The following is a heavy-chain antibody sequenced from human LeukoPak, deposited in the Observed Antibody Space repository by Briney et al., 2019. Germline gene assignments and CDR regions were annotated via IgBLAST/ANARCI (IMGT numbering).Heavy chain of an antibody. CDR2: ISSSSSSI. J-gene: IGHJ4*02. V-gene: IGHV3-21*01. CDR3: ARDLYHVDY. D-gene: IGHD2/OR15-2a*01. CDR1: GFTFSSYS. Sequence: GGSLRLSCAASGFTFSSYSMNWVRQAPGKGLEWVSSISSSSSSIYYADSVKGRFTISRDNAKNSLYLQMNSLRAEDTAVYYCARDLYHVDYWGQGTLVTVSS.